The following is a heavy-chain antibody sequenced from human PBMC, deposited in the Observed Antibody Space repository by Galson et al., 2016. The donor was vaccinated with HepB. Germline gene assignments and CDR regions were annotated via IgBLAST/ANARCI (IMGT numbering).Heavy chain of an antibody. CDR3: SRRAARREFDY. CDR1: GDSISSYC. V-gene: IGHV4-4*07. CDR2: ICTSGRI. J-gene: IGHJ4*02. D-gene: IGHD6-6*01. Sequence: ETLSLTCTVSGDSISSYCWSWMRQPAGKGLTWIGRICTSGRIIYPPALKSRVTMSIDTSKNQFSLKLRSVTAADTAVDYCSRRAARREFDYWGQGTLVTVSS.